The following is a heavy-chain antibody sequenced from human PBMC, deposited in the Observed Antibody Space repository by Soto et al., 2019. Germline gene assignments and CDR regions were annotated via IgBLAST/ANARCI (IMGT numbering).Heavy chain of an antibody. J-gene: IGHJ5*02. Sequence: SETLSLTCGVSGGTVASSHWWNWVRQPPGKGLEWIGLIFANGHTDYNPSLKSRVTMSVDASKNQFSLGLTSMTAADTAVYYCVASLAASGLNWLDPWGRGTLVTVSS. CDR2: IFANGHT. CDR3: VASLAASGLNWLDP. V-gene: IGHV4-4*07. D-gene: IGHD6-13*01. CDR1: GGTVASSHW.